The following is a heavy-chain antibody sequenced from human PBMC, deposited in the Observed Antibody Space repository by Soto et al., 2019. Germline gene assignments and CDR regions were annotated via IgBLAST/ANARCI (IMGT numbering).Heavy chain of an antibody. CDR1: GGSISSSNW. CDR2: IYHSGST. CDR3: ARAALSGRYYYYGMDV. D-gene: IGHD2-2*01. Sequence: QVQLQESGPGLVKPSGTLSLTCAVSGGSISSSNWWSWVRQPPGKGLEWIGEIYHSGSTNYNPSLPRRVTIPVDKSKNQFSLTLRSVTAADTAVYCCARAALSGRYYYYGMDVWGPGTTVTVSS. V-gene: IGHV4-4*01. J-gene: IGHJ6*02.